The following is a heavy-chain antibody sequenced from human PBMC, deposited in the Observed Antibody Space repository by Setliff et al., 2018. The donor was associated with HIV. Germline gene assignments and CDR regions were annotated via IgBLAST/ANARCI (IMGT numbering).Heavy chain of an antibody. V-gene: IGHV1-8*02. Sequence: ASVKVSCKASGYTLTSYEINWVRQATGQGLEWMGWMNPNSGDTGYAQKFQGRVTMTRNTSISTAFMELSSLRSEDTAVYYCARGRSLVRGSGNPEYYYMDVWGKGTTVTVSS. CDR2: MNPNSGDT. CDR1: GYTLTSYE. D-gene: IGHD3-10*01. J-gene: IGHJ6*03. CDR3: ARGRSLVRGSGNPEYYYMDV.